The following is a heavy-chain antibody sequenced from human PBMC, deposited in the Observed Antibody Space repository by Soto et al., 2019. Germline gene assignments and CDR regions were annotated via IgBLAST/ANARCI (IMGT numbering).Heavy chain of an antibody. CDR3: ERGEAGDNLGLRPYDVMAF. Sequence: SETLSHTYTVSGGSISSYYWSWIRQPPGKGLEWIGYIYYSGSTNYSPSLKSRIIISLDTSKNQFSLKVSSVTAADTAVYYCERGEAGDNLGLRPYDVMAFRGTGTTV. CDR2: IYYSGST. CDR1: GGSISSYY. D-gene: IGHD2-21*02. V-gene: IGHV4-59*01. J-gene: IGHJ6*04.